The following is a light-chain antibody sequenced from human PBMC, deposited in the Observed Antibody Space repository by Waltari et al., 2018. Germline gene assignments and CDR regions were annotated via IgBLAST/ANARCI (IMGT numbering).Light chain of an antibody. CDR2: EVS. V-gene: IGLV2-23*02. CDR3: CSYTSTSTYV. J-gene: IGLJ1*01. Sequence: WYQHHPGTAPKHIIYEVSKRPSGVSLRFSGSKSGSTASLTISGLQAEDETTYYCCSYTSTSTYVFGNGTKVAVL.